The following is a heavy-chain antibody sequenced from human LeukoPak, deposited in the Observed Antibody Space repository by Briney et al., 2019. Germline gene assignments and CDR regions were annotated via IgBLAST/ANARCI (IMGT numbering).Heavy chain of an antibody. D-gene: IGHD3-22*01. CDR2: IYYTGTT. Sequence: SETLSLTCTVSGDFISSSYWSWIRQPPGKTLEWIGYIYYTGTTNYNPSLKSRVTMSIDTSKNQFSLNLNSVTAADTAVYYCARGFYDSSGYSNCFDPWGQGTLVTVSS. CDR3: ARGFYDSSGYSNCFDP. J-gene: IGHJ5*02. CDR1: GDFISSSY. V-gene: IGHV4-59*01.